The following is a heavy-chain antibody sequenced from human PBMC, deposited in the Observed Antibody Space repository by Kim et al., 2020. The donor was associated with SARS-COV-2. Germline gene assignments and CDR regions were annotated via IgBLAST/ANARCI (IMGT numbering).Heavy chain of an antibody. Sequence: GGSLRLSCAASGFTFSSYGMHWVRQAPGKGLEWVAVISYDGSNKYYADSVKGRFTISRDNSKNTLYLQMNSLRAEDTAVYYCAKAEGGAAAAHTFDYWGQGTLVTVSS. CDR2: ISYDGSNK. CDR1: GFTFSSYG. V-gene: IGHV3-30*18. D-gene: IGHD6-13*01. CDR3: AKAEGGAAAAHTFDY. J-gene: IGHJ4*02.